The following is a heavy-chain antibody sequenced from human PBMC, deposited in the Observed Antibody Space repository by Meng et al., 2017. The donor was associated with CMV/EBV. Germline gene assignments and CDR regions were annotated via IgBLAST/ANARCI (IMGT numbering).Heavy chain of an antibody. V-gene: IGHV3-30*02. D-gene: IGHD3-3*01. CDR3: ANLFLEWLSPSHDAFDI. CDR1: GFTFSSYG. Sequence: GESLKISCAASGFTFSSYGMHWARQAPGKGLEWVAFIRYDGSNKYYADSVKGRFTISRDNSKNTLYLQMNSLRAEDTAVYYCANLFLEWLSPSHDAFDIWGQGTMVTVSS. CDR2: IRYDGSNK. J-gene: IGHJ3*02.